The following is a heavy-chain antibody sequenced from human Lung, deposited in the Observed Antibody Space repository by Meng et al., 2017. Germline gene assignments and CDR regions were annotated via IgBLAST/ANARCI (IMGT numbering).Heavy chain of an antibody. CDR2: INHGGST. J-gene: IGHJ4*02. CDR3: ARERHSTIIRGVIDF. Sequence: QGQMQQWGAGLLRPSENRSLTCVVYGGSISGSYWSWIRQSPAKGLEWIGKINHGGSTNYNPSLESRVTKSVDTPKNQFSLRLTSMTVADTAVYYCARERHSTIIRGVIDFWGQGALVTVSS. D-gene: IGHD3-10*01. V-gene: IGHV4-34*01. CDR1: GGSISGSY.